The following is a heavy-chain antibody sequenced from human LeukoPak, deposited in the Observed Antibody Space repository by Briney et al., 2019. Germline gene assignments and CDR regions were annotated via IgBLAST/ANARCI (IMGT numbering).Heavy chain of an antibody. V-gene: IGHV3-15*01. CDR3: TTARPYYDILDY. CDR1: GFTFSNAW. J-gene: IGHJ4*02. Sequence: NPGGSLRLSCAASGFTFSNAWMSWVRQAPGKGLEWVGRIKSKTDGGTTDYAAPVKGRFTISRDDSKNTLYLQMNSLKTEDTAVYYCTTARPYYDILDYWGQGTLVTVSS. D-gene: IGHD3-9*01. CDR2: IKSKTDGGTT.